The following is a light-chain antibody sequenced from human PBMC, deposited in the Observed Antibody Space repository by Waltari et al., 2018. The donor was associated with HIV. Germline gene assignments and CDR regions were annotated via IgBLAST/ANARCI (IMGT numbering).Light chain of an antibody. CDR1: GSNVGVNF. J-gene: IGLJ2*01. CDR2: SNN. Sequence: QSVLTQAPSASGTPGQRVTLSCSGTGSNVGVNFVSWYQQLPGMAPKLLIYSNNERPSRVPDRFSGSESGPSASLAISGLRSEDEAVYFCAAWDDSVSGWAFGEGTKVTVL. V-gene: IGLV1-47*01. CDR3: AAWDDSVSGWA.